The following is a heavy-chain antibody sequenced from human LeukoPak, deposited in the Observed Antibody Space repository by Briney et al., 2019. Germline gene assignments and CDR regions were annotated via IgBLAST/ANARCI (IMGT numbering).Heavy chain of an antibody. J-gene: IGHJ4*02. CDR3: ARRDDSSGYFFFDY. Sequence: SETLSLTCAVSGGSISSSHWWTWVRQPPGKGLEWIGEIYHSGSTNYNPSLKSRVTISVDKSKNQFSLKLSSVTAADTAIYYCARRDDSSGYFFFDYWGQGTMVTVSS. CDR1: GGSISSSHW. V-gene: IGHV4-4*02. D-gene: IGHD3-22*01. CDR2: IYHSGST.